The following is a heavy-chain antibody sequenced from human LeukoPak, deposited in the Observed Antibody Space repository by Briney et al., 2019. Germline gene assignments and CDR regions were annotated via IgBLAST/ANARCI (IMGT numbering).Heavy chain of an antibody. V-gene: IGHV4-39*02. Sequence: SETLSLTCTVSGGSISSNSYYWGWIRRPPGKGLEWVRNIYYSGSTYDNPSLKSRVSICVDTSKKHFSLRLSSVTAADTAVYYCARLGGYSYGYSGAFDIWGQGKMVTVSS. D-gene: IGHD5-18*01. CDR1: GGSISSNSYY. J-gene: IGHJ3*02. CDR2: IYYSGST. CDR3: ARLGGYSYGYSGAFDI.